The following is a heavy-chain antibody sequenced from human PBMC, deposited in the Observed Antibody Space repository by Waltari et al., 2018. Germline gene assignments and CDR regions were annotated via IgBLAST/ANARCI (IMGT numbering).Heavy chain of an antibody. CDR1: GYSISSGYY. Sequence: QVQLQESGPGLVKPSETLSLTCTVSGYSISSGYYWGWIRQPPGKGLEWIGCVYPRGSTDNNAAPKSRVTISVDTAKNQSSLKLSSVPAADTAVDYCARMTTDYYYYMDVWGKGTTVSVSS. V-gene: IGHV4-38-2*02. D-gene: IGHD4-17*01. J-gene: IGHJ6*03. CDR2: VYPRGST. CDR3: ARMTTDYYYYMDV.